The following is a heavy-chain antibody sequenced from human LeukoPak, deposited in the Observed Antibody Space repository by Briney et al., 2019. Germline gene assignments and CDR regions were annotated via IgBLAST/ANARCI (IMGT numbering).Heavy chain of an antibody. V-gene: IGHV3-48*03. CDR1: GFTFSSYE. D-gene: IGHD6-19*01. CDR3: ARVWSSSGWEN. J-gene: IGHJ4*02. CDR2: ISSSGSTI. Sequence: GGSLRLSCAASGFTFSSYEMNGVRQAPGKGLEWVSYISSSGSTIYYADSVKGRFTISRDNAKNSLYLQMNSLRAEDTAVYYCARVWSSSGWENWGQGTLVTVSS.